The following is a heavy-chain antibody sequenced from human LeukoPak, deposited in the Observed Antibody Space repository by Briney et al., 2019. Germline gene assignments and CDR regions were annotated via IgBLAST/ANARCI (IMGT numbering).Heavy chain of an antibody. D-gene: IGHD3-22*01. CDR1: GGTFSSYA. CDR3: ARGFYYGSSGYHSLDAFDM. J-gene: IGHJ3*02. CDR2: INPKNGAT. Sequence: ASVKVSCKASGGTFSSYAIGWVRQAPGQGLEWMGGINPKNGATLLAQKFQGRVTMTRDTSISTAYLELSGLRSDDTAVYYCARGFYYGSSGYHSLDAFDMWGQGTMVTVAS. V-gene: IGHV1-2*02.